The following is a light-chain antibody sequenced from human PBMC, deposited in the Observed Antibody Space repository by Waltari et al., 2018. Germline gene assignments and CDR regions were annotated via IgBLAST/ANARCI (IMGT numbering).Light chain of an antibody. Sequence: AIQLTQSPSSLSASVGDRVTITCRASQGIRSALAWYQQKPGKAPKVLIYDASSLESGVPSRFRGSGSGTYFTLTISSLQPEDFATYYCQQFNSFPITFGLGTRLDIK. CDR2: DAS. V-gene: IGKV1-13*02. CDR1: QGIRSA. J-gene: IGKJ5*01. CDR3: QQFNSFPIT.